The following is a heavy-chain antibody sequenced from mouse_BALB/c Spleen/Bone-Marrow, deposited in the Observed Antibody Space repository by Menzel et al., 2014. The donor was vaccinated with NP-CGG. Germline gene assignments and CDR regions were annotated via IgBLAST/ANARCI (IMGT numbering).Heavy chain of an antibody. J-gene: IGHJ2*01. CDR2: ISSGGSYT. CDR3: ARQGGYFDY. CDR1: GFTFSTYG. Sequence: VQLQQSGGDLVKPGGSLKLSCAASGFTFSTYGMSWVRQTPDKRLEWVATISSGGSYTYYPDSVKGRFTISRDNAKNTLFLAMNSLKSGGPAMYFCARQGGYFDYWGQGTTLTVSS. V-gene: IGHV5-6*01.